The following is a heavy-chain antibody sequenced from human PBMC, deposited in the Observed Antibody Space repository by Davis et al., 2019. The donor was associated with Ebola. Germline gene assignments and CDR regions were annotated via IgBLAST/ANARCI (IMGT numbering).Heavy chain of an antibody. V-gene: IGHV3-30*18. CDR1: GFTFSSYG. Sequence: GESLKISCAASGFTFSSYGRHWVRQAPGKGLEWVAVIAYDGSNKYYADSVKGRFTISRDNSKNTLYLQMNSLRAEDTAVYYCAKGLIAAAGTHYYSYYGMDVWGQGTTVTVSS. CDR3: AKGLIAAAGTHYYSYYGMDV. CDR2: IAYDGSNK. J-gene: IGHJ6*02. D-gene: IGHD6-13*01.